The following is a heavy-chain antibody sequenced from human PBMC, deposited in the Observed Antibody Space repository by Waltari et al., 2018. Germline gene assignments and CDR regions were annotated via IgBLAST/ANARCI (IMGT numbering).Heavy chain of an antibody. CDR2: RRRSGGTM. D-gene: IGHD2-2*01. J-gene: IGHJ4*02. CDR1: GFTFSNYE. CDR3: ARDLPAADIDY. V-gene: IGHV3-48*03. Sequence: EVQLVESGGGLVQPGGSLRLSCAASGFTFSNYEMNWVGQAPGKGLGWGSERRRSGGTMFYAESVRGRFTISRDNAKNSLYLQMNTMRAEDTAVYYCARDLPAADIDYWGQGTLVTVSS.